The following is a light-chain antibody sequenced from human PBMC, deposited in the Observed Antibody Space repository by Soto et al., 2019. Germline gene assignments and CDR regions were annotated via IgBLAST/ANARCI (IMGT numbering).Light chain of an antibody. Sequence: NFMLTQPHSVSESPGKTVTISCTGSSGSIASNYVQWYQQRPGSAPTTVIYEDNQRPSGVPDRFSGSIDSSSNSASLTISGLNTEDEADYYCQSYDSSNHVVFGGGTKVTVL. CDR2: EDN. CDR1: SGSIASNY. CDR3: QSYDSSNHVV. J-gene: IGLJ2*01. V-gene: IGLV6-57*02.